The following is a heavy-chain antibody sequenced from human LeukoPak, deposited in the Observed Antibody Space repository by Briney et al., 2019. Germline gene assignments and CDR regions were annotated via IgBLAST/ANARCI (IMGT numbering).Heavy chain of an antibody. CDR1: GYTFTGYY. CDR3: ARARITMVRGDITPDY. CDR2: INPNSGGT. D-gene: IGHD3-10*01. V-gene: IGHV1-2*06. J-gene: IGHJ4*02. Sequence: ASVKVSCKASGYTFTGYYMHLVRQAPGQGLEWMGRINPNSGGTNYAQKFQGRVTMTRDTSISTAYMELSRLGSDDTAVYYCARARITMVRGDITPDYWGQGTLVTVSS.